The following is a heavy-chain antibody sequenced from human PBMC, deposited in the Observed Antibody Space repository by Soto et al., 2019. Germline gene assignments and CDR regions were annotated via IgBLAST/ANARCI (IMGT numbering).Heavy chain of an antibody. D-gene: IGHD3-3*01. CDR3: AKALGSLDPFDY. V-gene: IGHV3-23*01. J-gene: IGHJ4*02. CDR2: IKSGGGGT. CDR1: GFTFSSYA. Sequence: EVQLLESGGGLVQPGGSLRLSCAASGFTFSSYAMGWVRQAPGKGLEWVSGIKSGGGGTYSADSVKGRFTISRDNSNNPLYLQLNSLRAEDTAVYYCAKALGSLDPFDYWGQGTPVTVSS.